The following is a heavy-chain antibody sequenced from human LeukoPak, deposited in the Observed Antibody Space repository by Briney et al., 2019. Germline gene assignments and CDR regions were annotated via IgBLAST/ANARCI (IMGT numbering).Heavy chain of an antibody. V-gene: IGHV3-30*02. Sequence: GGSLRLSCTASGLTFSSSGMHWVRQAPGKGLDWVSLINHDGTNTFYADSVKGRFTISRGNSQNTLYLQMNSLRGEDTAVYYCTNFDYWGQGTLVTVSS. J-gene: IGHJ4*02. CDR2: INHDGTNT. CDR3: TNFDY. CDR1: GLTFSSSG.